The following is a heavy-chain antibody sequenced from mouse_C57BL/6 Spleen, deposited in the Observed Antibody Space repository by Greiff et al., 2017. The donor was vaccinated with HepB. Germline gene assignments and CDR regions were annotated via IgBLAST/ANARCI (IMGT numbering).Heavy chain of an antibody. D-gene: IGHD1-1*01. Sequence: EVKLMESGGGLVQPGGSLKLSCAASGFTFSDYYMYWVRQTPEKRLEWVAYISNGGGSTYYPDTVKGRFTISRDNAKNTLYLQMSRLKSEDTAMYYCARSYYYGSTLYAMDYWGQGTSVTVSS. V-gene: IGHV5-12*01. J-gene: IGHJ4*01. CDR1: GFTFSDYY. CDR2: ISNGGGST. CDR3: ARSYYYGSTLYAMDY.